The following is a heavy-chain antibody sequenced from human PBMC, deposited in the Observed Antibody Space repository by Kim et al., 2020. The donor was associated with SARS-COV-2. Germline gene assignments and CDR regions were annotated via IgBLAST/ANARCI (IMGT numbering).Heavy chain of an antibody. CDR1: GFTFSDHY. D-gene: IGHD3-9*01. V-gene: IGHV3-72*01. Sequence: GGSLRLSCAASGFTFSDHYMDWVRQAPGKGLEWVGRTRNKANSYTTEYAASVKGRFTISRDDSKNSLYLQMNSLKTEDTAVYYCARAQVHYDILTGYFWVWFDPWGQGTLVTVSS. J-gene: IGHJ5*02. CDR2: TRNKANSYTT. CDR3: ARAQVHYDILTGYFWVWFDP.